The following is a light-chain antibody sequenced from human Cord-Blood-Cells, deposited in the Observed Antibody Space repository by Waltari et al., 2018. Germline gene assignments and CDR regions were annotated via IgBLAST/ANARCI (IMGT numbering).Light chain of an antibody. CDR1: ALPKKY. CDR3: LSADSSGTYPV. V-gene: IGLV3-16*01. CDR2: KDS. Sequence: SYELTQPPSVSVSLGQMARITCSGEALPKKYAYWYQQKPGQFPVLVIYKDSERHSGIPERFSGSSSGTIVTLTISGVQAEDEADYYCLSADSSGTYPVFGGGTKLTVL. J-gene: IGLJ3*02.